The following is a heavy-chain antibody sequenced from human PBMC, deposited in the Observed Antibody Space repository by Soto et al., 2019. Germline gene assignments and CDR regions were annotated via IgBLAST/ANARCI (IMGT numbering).Heavy chain of an antibody. CDR1: GFTFSSYS. CDR3: ARDKGGSSGWSRTSLAFDI. D-gene: IGHD6-19*01. V-gene: IGHV3-21*01. Sequence: GGSLRLSCAASGFTFSSYSMNWVRQAPGKGLEWVSSISSSSSYIYYADSVKGRFTISRDNAKNSLYLQMNSLRAEDTAVYYCARDKGGSSGWSRTSLAFDIWGQGTMVTVSS. J-gene: IGHJ3*02. CDR2: ISSSSSYI.